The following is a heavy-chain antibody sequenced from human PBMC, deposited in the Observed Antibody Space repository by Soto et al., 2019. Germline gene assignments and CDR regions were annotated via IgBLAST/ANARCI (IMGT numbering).Heavy chain of an antibody. Sequence: EVQLLESGGGLVQPGGSLRLSCAASGFTFSSYAMSWVRQAPGKGLEWVSAISGSGGSTYYADSVKGRFTISRDNSKNTLYLQMNSLRAEDTAVYYCAKARGYNWNYAAGGYYYYGMDVWGQGTTVTVPS. CDR1: GFTFSSYA. D-gene: IGHD1-7*01. CDR2: ISGSGGST. CDR3: AKARGYNWNYAAGGYYYYGMDV. J-gene: IGHJ6*02. V-gene: IGHV3-23*01.